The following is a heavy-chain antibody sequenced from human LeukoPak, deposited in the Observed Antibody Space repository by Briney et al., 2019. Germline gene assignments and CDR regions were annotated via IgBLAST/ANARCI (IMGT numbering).Heavy chain of an antibody. D-gene: IGHD1-26*01. CDR1: GFTVSSNY. CDR3: ARSKREAFDI. Sequence: GGSLRLSCAASGFTVSSNYMSWVRHAPGKGLEWGSVISSGGSTYYADSVKGRFTISRDNSKNTLYLQMNSLRAGDTAVYYCARSKREAFDIWGQGTMVTVSS. J-gene: IGHJ3*02. CDR2: ISSGGST. V-gene: IGHV3-66*01.